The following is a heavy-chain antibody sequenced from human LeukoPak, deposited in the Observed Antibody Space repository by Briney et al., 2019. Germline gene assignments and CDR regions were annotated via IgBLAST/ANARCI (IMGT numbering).Heavy chain of an antibody. CDR1: RFTFSSYA. V-gene: IGHV3-23*01. CDR2: ICGSGGST. CDR3: AKDARGHTVTTRYFDY. Sequence: VGSLRLSRAASRFTFSSYAMSWVSQAPGKGLESVSAICGSGGSTYYADSVKGRFTISRDNSKNTLNLQMTSLRAEDTAVYYCAKDARGHTVTTRYFDYWGQGTLVTVSS. J-gene: IGHJ4*02. D-gene: IGHD4-17*01.